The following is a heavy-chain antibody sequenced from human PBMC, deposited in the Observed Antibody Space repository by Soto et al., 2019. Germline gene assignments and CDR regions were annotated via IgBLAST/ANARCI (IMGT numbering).Heavy chain of an antibody. V-gene: IGHV3-33*01. CDR3: ARVPVLAVDYFDC. CDR2: IWYNGSNK. CDR1: GFTFSSYG. J-gene: IGHJ4*02. Sequence: QVQLVESGGGVVQPGRSLRLSCEASGFTFSSYGRHWVRQAPGKGLEWVAVIWYNGSNKDYADSVKGRFTISRDNSKNTLYLQMNSLRAEDTAVYYCARVPVLAVDYFDCWGQGTLVTVSS.